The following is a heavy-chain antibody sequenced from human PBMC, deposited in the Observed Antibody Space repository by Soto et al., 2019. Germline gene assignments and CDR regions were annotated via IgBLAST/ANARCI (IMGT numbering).Heavy chain of an antibody. Sequence: ASVKVSCKASGYTFTSYGISWVRQAPGQGLEWMGWISAYNGNTNYAQKLQGRVTMTTDTSTSTAYMELRSLRSDDTAVYYCAREKGSGYYDILSGYYNDAFDIWGQGKMVTVS. J-gene: IGHJ3*02. V-gene: IGHV1-18*01. CDR3: AREKGSGYYDILSGYYNDAFDI. CDR2: ISAYNGNT. CDR1: GYTFTSYG. D-gene: IGHD3-9*01.